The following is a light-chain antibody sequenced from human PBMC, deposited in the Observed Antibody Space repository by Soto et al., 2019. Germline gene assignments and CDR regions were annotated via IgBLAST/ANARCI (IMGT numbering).Light chain of an antibody. J-gene: IGLJ1*01. V-gene: IGLV2-14*01. Sequence: QSALTQPASVSGSPGQSITISCSGTSSDIGDTNRVSWYQQHPTEAPRLIIYEVSNRPSGVSSRFSGSKSVNTASLTISGLQAEDEADYYCSSFTTTSIYVFGTGTKLTVL. CDR2: EVS. CDR1: SSDIGDTNR. CDR3: SSFTTTSIYV.